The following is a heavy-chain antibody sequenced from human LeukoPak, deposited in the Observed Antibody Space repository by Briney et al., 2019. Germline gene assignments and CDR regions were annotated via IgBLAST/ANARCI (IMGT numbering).Heavy chain of an antibody. J-gene: IGHJ4*02. D-gene: IGHD3-3*01. CDR1: GDSISSGSYY. CDR3: ARAGTVFGVAYFDY. CDR2: IYTSGST. Sequence: SETLSLICTVSGDSISSGSYYWSWIRQPAGKGLEWIGHIYTSGSTNYNPSLKSRVTISIATSKTQFSLRLSSVTAADTAVYFCARAGTVFGVAYFDYWGQGTLVTVSS. V-gene: IGHV4-61*09.